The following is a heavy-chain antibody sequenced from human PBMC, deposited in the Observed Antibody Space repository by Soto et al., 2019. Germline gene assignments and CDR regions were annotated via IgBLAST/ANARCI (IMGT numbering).Heavy chain of an antibody. Sequence: PGGSLRLSCAASGFTFSNYAMTWVRQAPGKGLEWVSAISGSGGSTYYADSVKGRFTISRDNSKNTLYLQLDSLRAEDTAVYYCAKDSVSGLYWGQGTLVTGAS. V-gene: IGHV3-23*01. CDR2: ISGSGGST. CDR1: GFTFSNYA. J-gene: IGHJ4*02. CDR3: AKDSVSGLY. D-gene: IGHD2-8*01.